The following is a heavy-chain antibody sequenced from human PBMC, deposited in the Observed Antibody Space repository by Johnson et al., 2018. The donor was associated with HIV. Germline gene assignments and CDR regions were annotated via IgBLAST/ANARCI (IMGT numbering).Heavy chain of an antibody. J-gene: IGHJ3*02. CDR3: ANFGRSSGWYEGGVFDI. V-gene: IGHV3-9*01. D-gene: IGHD6-19*01. CDR1: GFTFSSYA. CDR2: ISWNSGSI. Sequence: VQLVESGGGVVQPGRSLRLSCAASGFTFSSYAMHWVRQAPGKGLEWVSGISWNSGSIGYADSVKGRFTISRDNAKNSLYLQMNSLRTEDTAVYYCANFGRSSGWYEGGVFDIWGQGTMVTVSS.